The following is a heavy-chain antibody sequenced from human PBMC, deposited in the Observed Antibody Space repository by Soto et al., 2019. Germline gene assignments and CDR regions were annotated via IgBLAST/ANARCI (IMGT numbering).Heavy chain of an antibody. J-gene: IGHJ4*02. D-gene: IGHD3-3*01. CDR1: GFTFSSYA. V-gene: IGHV3-23*01. Sequence: EVQLLESGGNLVQPGGSLRLSCAASGFTFSSYAMSWVRQAPGKGLEWVSTISASGGSTYYADSVKGRFTISRDNSKNRMYRQLNNVRAEDTAVYYCAKVPEEDVWSGYWYYVNYGGQGNLVTVSS. CDR3: AKVPEEDVWSGYWYYVNY. CDR2: ISASGGST.